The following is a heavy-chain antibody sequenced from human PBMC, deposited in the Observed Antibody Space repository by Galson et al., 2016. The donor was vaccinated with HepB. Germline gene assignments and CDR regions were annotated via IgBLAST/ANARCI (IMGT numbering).Heavy chain of an antibody. CDR2: IIPMFGTI. Sequence: SVKVSCKASGSSFNNYGFSWVRQAPGQGLEWMGGIIPMFGTISYGKKFQGRVTISADESTSTAYMELSSLRSEDTAIYYCARDSRITGTRFHFDYWGKGTLVTVSS. D-gene: IGHD1-20*01. J-gene: IGHJ4*02. CDR1: GSSFNNYG. CDR3: ARDSRITGTRFHFDY. V-gene: IGHV1-69*13.